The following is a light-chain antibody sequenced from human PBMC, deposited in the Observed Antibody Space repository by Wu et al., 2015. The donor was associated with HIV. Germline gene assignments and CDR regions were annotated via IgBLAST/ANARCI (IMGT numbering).Light chain of an antibody. Sequence: EIVLTQSPDTLSLSPGARATLSCRASQSLNSFLAWYQQKPGQAPRLLIYDASNRATGIPTRFSGSGSGTDFTLTISSLEPEDFGVYYCVQRGDWPGVTFGPGTKVHIK. CDR3: VQRGDWPGVT. V-gene: IGKV3-11*01. J-gene: IGKJ3*01. CDR1: QSLNSF. CDR2: DAS.